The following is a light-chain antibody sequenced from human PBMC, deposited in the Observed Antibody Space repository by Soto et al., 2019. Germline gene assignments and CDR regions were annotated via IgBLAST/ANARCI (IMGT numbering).Light chain of an antibody. Sequence: QSALTQPASVSGSPGQSITISCTGTSSDVGVFNYVSWYQQHPGKAPKLIFYEVSNRPPGLSDRFSGSKSGTTASLTISGLQAEDEADYFCSSYTTNKTLLFGGGTKVTVL. J-gene: IGLJ2*01. V-gene: IGLV2-14*01. CDR2: EVS. CDR1: SSDVGVFNY. CDR3: SSYTTNKTLL.